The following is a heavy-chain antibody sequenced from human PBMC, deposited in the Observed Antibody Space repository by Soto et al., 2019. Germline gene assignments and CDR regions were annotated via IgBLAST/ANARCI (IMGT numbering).Heavy chain of an antibody. V-gene: IGHV3-23*01. D-gene: IGHD4-4*01. CDR1: GFTFSTYP. J-gene: IGHJ6*02. CDR3: VKPPVITASYYYYGMDV. CDR2: ISGSGIST. Sequence: PVGSLRLSCAASGFTFSTYPMSWVRQAPGKGLEWVSGISGSGISTYYTDSVKGRFTISRDNSKNTVFLQMNSLRDEDTAVYYCVKPPVITASYYYYGMDVWGQGTTVTVSS.